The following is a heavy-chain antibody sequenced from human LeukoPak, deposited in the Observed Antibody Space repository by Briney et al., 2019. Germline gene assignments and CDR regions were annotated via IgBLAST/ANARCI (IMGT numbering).Heavy chain of an antibody. D-gene: IGHD2-2*01. Sequence: SVKVSCKASGGTFSSYAISWVRQAPGQGLEWMGGIIPIFGTANYAQKFQGRVTITTDESTSTAYMELSSLRSEDTAVYYCASWVLGYQLLPRSPDAFDIWGQGTMVTVSS. CDR2: IIPIFGTA. J-gene: IGHJ3*02. V-gene: IGHV1-69*05. CDR3: ASWVLGYQLLPRSPDAFDI. CDR1: GGTFSSYA.